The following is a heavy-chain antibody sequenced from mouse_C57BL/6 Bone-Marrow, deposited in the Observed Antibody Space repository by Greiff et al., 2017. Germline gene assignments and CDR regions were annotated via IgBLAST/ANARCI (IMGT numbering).Heavy chain of an antibody. V-gene: IGHV6-3*01. J-gene: IGHJ2*01. Sequence: EVKLMESGGGLVQPGGSMKLSCVASGFTFSNYWMNWVRQSPEKGLEWVAQIRLKSDNYATHYAESVKGRFTISSDDSKSSVYLQMNNLRAEDTGIYYCTGTTVVAPYFDYWGQGTTLTVSS. CDR3: TGTTVVAPYFDY. CDR1: GFTFSNYW. D-gene: IGHD1-1*01. CDR2: IRLKSDNYAT.